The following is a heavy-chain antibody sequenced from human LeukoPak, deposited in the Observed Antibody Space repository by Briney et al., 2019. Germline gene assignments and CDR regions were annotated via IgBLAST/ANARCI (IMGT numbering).Heavy chain of an antibody. D-gene: IGHD3-10*02. Sequence: GGSLRLSCAASGFTFSSYSMNSVRQAPGKGLEWVSYISSSSSTIYYADSVKGRFNISRDNAKNSLYLQMNSLRAEDTAVYYCEELGITMIGGVWGKGPTVTISS. J-gene: IGHJ6*03. V-gene: IGHV3-48*04. CDR3: EELGITMIGGV. CDR2: ISSSSSTI. CDR1: GFTFSSYS.